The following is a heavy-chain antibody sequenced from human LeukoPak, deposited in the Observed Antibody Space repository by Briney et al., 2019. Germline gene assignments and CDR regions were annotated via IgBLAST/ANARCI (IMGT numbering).Heavy chain of an antibody. CDR2: IKRDGGEK. J-gene: IGHJ4*02. V-gene: IGHV3-7*01. Sequence: PGGSLRLSCAASGFTFSNYWMTWVRQAPGKGLEWVANIKRDGGEKNCVDSVRGRFTISGDNARNSLYLQMNSLRAEDTAVYYCLKSLDYWGQGTLVTVSS. CDR3: LKSLDY. CDR1: GFTFSNYW.